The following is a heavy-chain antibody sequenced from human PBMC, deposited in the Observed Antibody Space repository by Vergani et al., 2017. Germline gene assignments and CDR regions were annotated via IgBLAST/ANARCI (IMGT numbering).Heavy chain of an antibody. Sequence: VQLVQSGAEVKKPGESLKISCKASGYTFTSYGISWVRQAPGQGLEWMGWISAYNGNTNYAQKLQGRVTMTTDTSTSTAYMELRSLRSDDTAVYYCARESMVRGEYDAFDIWGQGTMVTVSS. J-gene: IGHJ3*02. CDR2: ISAYNGNT. CDR1: GYTFTSYG. D-gene: IGHD3-10*01. CDR3: ARESMVRGEYDAFDI. V-gene: IGHV1-18*01.